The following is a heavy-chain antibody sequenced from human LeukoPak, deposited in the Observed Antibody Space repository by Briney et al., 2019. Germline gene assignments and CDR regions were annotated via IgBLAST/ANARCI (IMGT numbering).Heavy chain of an antibody. CDR1: GFTFSSYS. J-gene: IGHJ4*02. CDR2: ISSSSSYI. CDR3: ARDRVGATIDY. V-gene: IGHV3-21*01. Sequence: GGSLRLSCAASGFTFSSYSMNWVRQAPGKGLEWVSSISSSSSYIYYADSVKGRFTTSRDNAKNSLYLQMNSLRAEDTAVYYCARDRVGATIDYWGQGTLVTVSS. D-gene: IGHD1-26*01.